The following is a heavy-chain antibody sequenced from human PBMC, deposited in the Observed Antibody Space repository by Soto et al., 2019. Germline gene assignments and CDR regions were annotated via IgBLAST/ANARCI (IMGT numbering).Heavy chain of an antibody. J-gene: IGHJ4*02. CDR3: ARRGSGTYYFTDY. V-gene: IGHV5-51*03. D-gene: IGHD1-26*01. CDR1: GYIFTSHW. CDR2: ICPDDSDA. Sequence: EVQLVQSGAEVKKPGESLKISCKGSGYIFTSHWIGWVRQMPGKGLEWMGIICPDDSDARYSPSFQGQVTISADKSISTAYLQWSSLKASDTAMYYCARRGSGTYYFTDYWGQGTLVTVSS.